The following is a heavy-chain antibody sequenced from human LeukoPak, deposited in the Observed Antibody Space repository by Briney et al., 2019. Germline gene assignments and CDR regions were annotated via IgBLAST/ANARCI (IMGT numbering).Heavy chain of an antibody. CDR2: ISYDGSNK. D-gene: IGHD6-13*01. CDR3: AKDQVKAAAGQYYYYYYMDV. V-gene: IGHV3-30*18. CDR1: GFTFSSYG. Sequence: GGSLRLSCAASGFTFSSYGMHWVRQAPGKGLEWVAVISYDGSNKYYADSVKGRFTISRDNSKNTLYLQMNSLRAEDTAVYYCAKDQVKAAAGQYYYYYYMDVWGKGPTVTVSS. J-gene: IGHJ6*03.